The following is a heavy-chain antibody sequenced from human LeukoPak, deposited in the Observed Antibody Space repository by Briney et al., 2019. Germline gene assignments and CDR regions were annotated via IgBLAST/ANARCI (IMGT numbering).Heavy chain of an antibody. D-gene: IGHD6-13*01. CDR3: VRAAAGGWFFQH. V-gene: IGHV6-1*01. CDR1: GDNVSNNSAD. J-gene: IGHJ1*01. Sequence: HSQTLSLTCAFSGDNVSNNSADWNWIRQSPSRGLEWLGRTYYRSKWYNDYALSVKSRITINPDTSKNQFSLHLNSVTPDDTAVYYCVRAAAGGWFFQHWGQGALVTVPS. CDR2: TYYRSKWYN.